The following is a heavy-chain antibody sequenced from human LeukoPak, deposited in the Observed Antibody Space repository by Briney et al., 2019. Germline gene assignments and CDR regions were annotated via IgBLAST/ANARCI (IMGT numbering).Heavy chain of an antibody. D-gene: IGHD2-2*01. CDR2: IYYSGST. Sequence: PSETLSLTCTVSGGSLSSYYWSWIRQPPGKGLEWIGYIYYSGSTNYNPSLKSRVTISVDTSKNQFSLKLSSVTAADTAVYYCARAVPAALYYFDYWGQGTLVTVSS. CDR3: ARAVPAALYYFDY. J-gene: IGHJ4*02. V-gene: IGHV4-59*01. CDR1: GGSLSSYY.